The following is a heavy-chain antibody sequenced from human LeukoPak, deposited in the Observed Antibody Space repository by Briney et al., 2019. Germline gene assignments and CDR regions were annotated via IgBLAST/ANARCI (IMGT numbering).Heavy chain of an antibody. CDR2: ISSSSSTI. J-gene: IGHJ3*02. V-gene: IGHV3-48*04. D-gene: IGHD2-2*02. CDR1: GFTFSSYS. CDR3: ARDLSCGSTSCYTAFDI. Sequence: GGSLRLSCAASGFTFSSYSMNWVRQAPGKGLEWVSYISSSSSTIYYADSVEGRFTISRDNAKNSLYLQMNSLRAEDTAVYYCARDLSCGSTSCYTAFDIWGQGTMVTVSS.